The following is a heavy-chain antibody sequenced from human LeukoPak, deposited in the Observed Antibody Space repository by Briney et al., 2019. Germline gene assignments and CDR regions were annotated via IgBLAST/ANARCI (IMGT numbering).Heavy chain of an antibody. V-gene: IGHV1-2*02. CDR1: GYTFTGYY. CDR3: ARGSDVMYYYDSSAPQH. CDR2: INPNSGGT. J-gene: IGHJ1*01. Sequence: ASVTVSCKASGYTFTGYYMHWVRQAPGQGLEWMGWINPNSGGTNYAQKFQGRVTMTRDTSISTAYMELSRLRSDDTAVYYCARGSDVMYYYDSSAPQHWGQGTLVTVSS. D-gene: IGHD3-22*01.